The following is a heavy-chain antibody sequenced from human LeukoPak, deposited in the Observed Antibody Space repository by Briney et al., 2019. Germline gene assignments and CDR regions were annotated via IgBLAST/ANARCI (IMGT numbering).Heavy chain of an antibody. CDR3: ARAPAWNDAVLDY. V-gene: IGHV1-69*01. CDR1: GGTFSSYA. J-gene: IGHJ4*02. CDR2: IIPIFGTA. Sequence: ASVKVSCKASGGTFSSYAISWVRQAPGQGLEWMGGIIPIFGTANYAQKFQGRVTITADESTSIAYMELSSLRSEDTAVYYCARAPAWNDAVLDYWGQGTLVTVSS. D-gene: IGHD1-1*01.